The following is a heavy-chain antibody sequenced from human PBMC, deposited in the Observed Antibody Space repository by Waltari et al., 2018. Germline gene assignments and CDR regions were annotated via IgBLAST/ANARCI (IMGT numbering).Heavy chain of an antibody. CDR3: ARVGVGFGELGVDYYYGMDV. J-gene: IGHJ6*02. D-gene: IGHD3-10*01. CDR2: IIPIFGTA. Sequence: SCKASGGTFSSYAISWVRQAPGQGLEWMGGIIPIFGTANYAQKFQGRVTITADESTSTAYMELSSLRSEDTAVYYCARVGVGFGELGVDYYYGMDVWGQGTTVTVSS. CDR1: GGTFSSYA. V-gene: IGHV1-69*01.